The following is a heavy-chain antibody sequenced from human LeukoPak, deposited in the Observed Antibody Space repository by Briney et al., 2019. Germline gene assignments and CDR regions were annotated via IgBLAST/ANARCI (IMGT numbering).Heavy chain of an antibody. CDR1: AGSISTYY. CDR3: ARHLTPHYYDSHFGH. D-gene: IGHD3-22*01. CDR2: IFYTWST. V-gene: IGHV4-59*01. J-gene: IGHJ4*02. Sequence: PPETLSLTCTVSAGSISTYYWSWIRQHPGKALEWIGYIFYTWSTNYDPSLKSRLTMSVDTSKNQFSLKLTSVTAADTAVYYCARHLTPHYYDSHFGHWGQGTPVTASS.